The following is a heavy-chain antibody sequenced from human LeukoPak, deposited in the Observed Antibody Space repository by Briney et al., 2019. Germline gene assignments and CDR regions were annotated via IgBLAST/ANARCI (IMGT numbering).Heavy chain of an antibody. D-gene: IGHD3-10*01. CDR2: ISYDGSNK. CDR3: ARVRGKGHMVRAHAFDI. CDR1: GFTFSSYA. Sequence: PGRSLRLSCAASGFTFSSYAMHWVRQAPGKGLEWVAVISYDGSNKYCADSVKGRFTISRDNSKNTLYLQMNSLRAEDTAVYYCARVRGKGHMVRAHAFDIWGQGTMVTVSS. J-gene: IGHJ3*02. V-gene: IGHV3-30-3*01.